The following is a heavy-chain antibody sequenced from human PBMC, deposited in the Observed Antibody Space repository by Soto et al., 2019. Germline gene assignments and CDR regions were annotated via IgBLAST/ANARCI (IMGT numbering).Heavy chain of an antibody. V-gene: IGHV1-69*06. D-gene: IGHD3-16*01. Sequence: SVKVSCKASGGTFSSYSFSWVRQAPGQGLEWMGGITPIFGTVHYAQDFRGRVTITADKSTSIVHMELSSLRSEDTAVFYCAREGDTREGRGVFFSWGQGTLVTVSS. CDR1: GGTFSSYS. CDR2: ITPIFGTV. CDR3: AREGDTREGRGVFFS. J-gene: IGHJ5*02.